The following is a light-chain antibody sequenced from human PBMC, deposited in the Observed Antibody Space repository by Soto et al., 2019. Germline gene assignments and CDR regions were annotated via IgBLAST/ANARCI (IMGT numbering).Light chain of an antibody. CDR2: DAS. Sequence: IQMTQSPPTLPASAGDRVTITFRASQGISSYLAWYQQKPGKAPKLLIYDASSLESGVPSRFSGSGSGTEFTLTISSLQPDDFATYYCQQYNSYWTFGQGTKVDIK. J-gene: IGKJ1*01. CDR1: QGISSY. CDR3: QQYNSYWT. V-gene: IGKV1-5*01.